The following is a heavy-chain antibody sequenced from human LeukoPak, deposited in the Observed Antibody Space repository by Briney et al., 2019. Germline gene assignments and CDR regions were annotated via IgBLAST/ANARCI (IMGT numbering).Heavy chain of an antibody. CDR1: GGSFSGYY. Sequence: SSETLSLTCAAYGGSFSGYYWSWIRQPPGKGLEWIGEINHSGSTNYNPSLKSRVTISVDTSKNQFSLKLSSVTAADTAVYYCARWEGGSDYVFDYGGQGTLVTVSS. V-gene: IGHV4-34*01. CDR3: ARWEGGSDYVFDY. CDR2: INHSGST. D-gene: IGHD1-26*01. J-gene: IGHJ4*02.